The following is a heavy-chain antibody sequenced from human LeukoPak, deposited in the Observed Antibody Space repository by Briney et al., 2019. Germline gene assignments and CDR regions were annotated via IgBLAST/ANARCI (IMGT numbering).Heavy chain of an antibody. V-gene: IGHV1-46*03. CDR1: GYTFTSYY. D-gene: IGHD2-21*02. CDR3: ARDHTLLGAFDI. CDR2: INPSGGST. J-gene: IGHJ3*02. Sequence: GASVKVSCKASGYTFTSYYMHWVRQAPGQGLEWMGIINPSGGSTSYAQKCQGRVTMSRDTSTSTGYRELSSLRSEDTAVYYWARDHTLLGAFDIWGQGTMVTVSS.